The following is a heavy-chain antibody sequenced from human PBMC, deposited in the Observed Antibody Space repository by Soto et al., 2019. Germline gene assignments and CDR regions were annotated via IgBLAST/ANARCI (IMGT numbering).Heavy chain of an antibody. V-gene: IGHV3-30*18. J-gene: IGHJ4*02. D-gene: IGHD6-19*01. CDR3: AKGGRQWLVTSDFNY. CDR2: VSHDGRNT. CDR1: GFTFSDYA. Sequence: VQLVESGGGVVQPGRSLRLSCAASGFTFSDYAMHWVRQAPGKGLEWVAVVSHDGRNTHYADSVKGRFTISRDSSEKTVSLEMTSRRAEDTAVYYCAKGGRQWLVTSDFNYWGQGALVTVSS.